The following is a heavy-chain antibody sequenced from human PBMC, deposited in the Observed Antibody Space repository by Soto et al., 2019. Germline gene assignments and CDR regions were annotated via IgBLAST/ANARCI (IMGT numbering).Heavy chain of an antibody. J-gene: IGHJ4*02. Sequence: QITLKESGPTLVKPTQTLTLTCTFSGFSLSTSGVGVGWIRQPPGKALEWLALIYWDDDKRYSPSLKSRLTITNDAAKNQLVLIMANMDGLNTATYASAHRRRFDCWNGRLYDFDYWGQRTLVTVSS. D-gene: IGHD3-3*01. V-gene: IGHV2-5*02. CDR1: GFSLSTSGVG. CDR3: AHRRRFDCWNGRLYDFDY. CDR2: IYWDDDK.